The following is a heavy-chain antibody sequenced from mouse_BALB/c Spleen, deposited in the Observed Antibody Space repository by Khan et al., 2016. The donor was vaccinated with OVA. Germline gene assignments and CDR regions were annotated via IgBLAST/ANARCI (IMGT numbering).Heavy chain of an antibody. CDR3: ARPPITAIVATSYWFCDV. CDR1: GFTFSGYA. V-gene: IGHV5-9-3*01. CDR2: ISSGDSYT. D-gene: IGHD1-1*01. J-gene: IGHJ1*01. Sequence: EVELVESGGDLVKPGGSLKLSCAASGFTFSGYALSWVRQTPEKRLEWVATISSGDSYTYYPDSVKGRFTISRDNAKNTLYLQLSSLRSEDTAMYYCARPPITAIVATSYWFCDVGGAGTTVTVSS.